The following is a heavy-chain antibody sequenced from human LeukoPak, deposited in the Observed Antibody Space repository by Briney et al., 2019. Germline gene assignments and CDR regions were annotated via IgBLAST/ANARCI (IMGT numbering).Heavy chain of an antibody. D-gene: IGHD2-15*01. CDR3: ARALPGPYY. CDR2: IKQDGSEK. CDR1: GFIFSSYW. Sequence: PGGSLRLSCAASGFIFSSYWMSWVRQAPGKGLEWVANIKQDGSEKYYVDSVKGRFTISRDNAKNSLYLQMNSLRAEDTAVYYCARALPGPYYWGQGTLVTVSS. J-gene: IGHJ4*02. V-gene: IGHV3-7*01.